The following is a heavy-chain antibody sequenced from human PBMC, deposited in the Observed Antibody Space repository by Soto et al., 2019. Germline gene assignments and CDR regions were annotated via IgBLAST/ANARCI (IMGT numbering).Heavy chain of an antibody. J-gene: IGHJ6*02. CDR2: ISAYSGNT. V-gene: IGHV1-18*04. Sequence: QVQLVQSGAEVKKPGASVRVSCKASGYTFTNYGISWVRQAPGQGLEWMGWISAYSGNTNFAQKLQGRVTMTTDTSTSTAYMELRSLRSDDTAVYYCARDRTGVAGISDHDYYGMDVWGQGTTVTVSS. CDR1: GYTFTNYG. CDR3: ARDRTGVAGISDHDYYGMDV. D-gene: IGHD6-19*01.